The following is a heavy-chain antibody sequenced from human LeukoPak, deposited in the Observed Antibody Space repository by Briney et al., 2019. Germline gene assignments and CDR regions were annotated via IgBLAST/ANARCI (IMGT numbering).Heavy chain of an antibody. CDR1: GFTFSSYA. Sequence: GGSLRLSCAASGFTFSSYAMHWVRQAPGKGLEWVAVISYDGSNKYYADSVKGRFTISRDNSKNTLYLQMNSLRAEDTAVYYCAKGLGSSGYYRTDTYFDYWGQGTLVTVSS. D-gene: IGHD3-22*01. CDR2: ISYDGSNK. CDR3: AKGLGSSGYYRTDTYFDY. V-gene: IGHV3-30-3*01. J-gene: IGHJ4*02.